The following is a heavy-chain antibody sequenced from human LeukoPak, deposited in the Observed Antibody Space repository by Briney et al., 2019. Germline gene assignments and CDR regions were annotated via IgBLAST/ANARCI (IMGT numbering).Heavy chain of an antibody. V-gene: IGHV1-69*13. CDR1: GGTFSSYA. CDR3: ARVVLGRRRLQTSYYYGMDV. CDR2: IIPIFGTA. J-gene: IGHJ6*02. Sequence: GASVKVSCKASGGTFSSYAISWVRQAPGQGLEWMGGIIPIFGTANYAQKFQGRVTITADESTSTAYLELSSPTSEDTAVYYCARVVLGRRRLQTSYYYGMDVWGQGTTVTVSS. D-gene: IGHD5-24*01.